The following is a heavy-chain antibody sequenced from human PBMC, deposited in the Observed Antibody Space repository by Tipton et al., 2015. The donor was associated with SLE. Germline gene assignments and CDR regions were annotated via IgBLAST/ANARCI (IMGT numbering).Heavy chain of an antibody. CDR2: INHSGST. Sequence: TLSLTCAVYGGSFSGYYWSWIRQPPGKGLEWIGEINHSGSTNYNPSLKSRVTISVDTSKNQFSLKLSSVTAADTAVYYCASYHDYGRGYWGQGTLVTVSS. D-gene: IGHD4-17*01. CDR1: GGSFSGYY. J-gene: IGHJ4*02. V-gene: IGHV4-34*01. CDR3: ASYHDYGRGY.